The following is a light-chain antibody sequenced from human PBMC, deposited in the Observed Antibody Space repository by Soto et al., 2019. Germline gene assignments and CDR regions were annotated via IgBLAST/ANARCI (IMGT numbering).Light chain of an antibody. CDR1: QHISTY. CDR3: QQSSNIPRT. V-gene: IGKV1-39*01. CDR2: AAS. J-gene: IGKJ1*01. Sequence: DIQMTQSPSSLSASVGDRVTISCRSSQHISTYLNWYQHKPGKAPKLLVYAASTLQSGVPSRFSGSGSGTDFRLTISSLQPEDFATYYCQQSSNIPRTLGQGTKVDIK.